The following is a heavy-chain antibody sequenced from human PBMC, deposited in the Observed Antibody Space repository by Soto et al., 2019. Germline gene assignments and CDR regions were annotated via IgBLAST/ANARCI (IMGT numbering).Heavy chain of an antibody. J-gene: IGHJ4*02. CDR3: IRGDTPYYYHY. CDR2: ILSKAGNYAT. CDR1: GFIFSGSD. V-gene: IGHV3-73*01. Sequence: EVQLVESGGGLVQPGGSLKLSCAASGFIFSGSDVHWVRQASGKGLEWVGRILSKAGNYATAYPASMKGRFTISRDDSENTAFLQMNSLKTEDTAVYYCIRGDTPYYYHYWAQGTLGAISS.